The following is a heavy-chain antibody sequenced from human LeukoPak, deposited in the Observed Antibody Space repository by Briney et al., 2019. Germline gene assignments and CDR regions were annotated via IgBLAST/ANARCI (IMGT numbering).Heavy chain of an antibody. V-gene: IGHV3-21*01. J-gene: IGHJ4*02. CDR3: ARERERFLNL. Sequence: GGSLRLSCAASGFTFSSYNMNWVRQAPGKGLEWVSSITSSSSYIYYADSVKGRFTISRDNSKNTLYLEMNSLRAEDTAVYYCARERERFLNLWGQGTLVTVSS. CDR2: ITSSSSYI. D-gene: IGHD3-3*01. CDR1: GFTFSSYN.